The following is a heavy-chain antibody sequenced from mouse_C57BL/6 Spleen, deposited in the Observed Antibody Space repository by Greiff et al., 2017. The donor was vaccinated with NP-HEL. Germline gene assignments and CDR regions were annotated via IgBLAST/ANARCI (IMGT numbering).Heavy chain of an antibody. CDR1: GYTFTDYE. V-gene: IGHV1-15*01. D-gene: IGHD2-4*01. CDR3: TTLDYDYAWFAY. Sequence: QVQLQQSGAELVRPGASVTLSCKASGYTFTDYEMHWVKQTPVHGLDWIGAIDPETGGTAYNQQFKGKATLTADKSSSTAYMELRSLTSEDSAVYYCTTLDYDYAWFAYWGQGTLVTVSA. J-gene: IGHJ3*01. CDR2: IDPETGGT.